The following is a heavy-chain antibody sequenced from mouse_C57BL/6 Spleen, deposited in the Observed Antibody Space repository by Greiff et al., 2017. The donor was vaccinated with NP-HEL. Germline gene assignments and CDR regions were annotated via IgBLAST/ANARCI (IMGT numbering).Heavy chain of an antibody. J-gene: IGHJ4*01. Sequence: VQLQQSGPGLVQPSQSLSITCTVSGFSLTSYGVHWVRQSPGKGLEWLGVIWRGGSTDYNAAFMSRLSITKDNSKSQVFFKMNSLQADDTAIYYCAKRDYSNYERDYYAMDYWGQGTSVTVSS. D-gene: IGHD2-5*01. CDR1: GFSLTSYG. CDR2: IWRGGST. CDR3: AKRDYSNYERDYYAMDY. V-gene: IGHV2-5*01.